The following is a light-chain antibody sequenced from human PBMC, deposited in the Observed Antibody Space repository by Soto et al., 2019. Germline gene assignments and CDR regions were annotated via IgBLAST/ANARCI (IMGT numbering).Light chain of an antibody. CDR1: QSISSY. Sequence: DIQMTQSPSSLSASVGDRVTITCRASQSISSYLNWYQQTPGKAPKLLICAASSLQSGVPSRFSGSGSGRDVTLTISRLQHEDFAIYYCQQSYSTPRLTFGGGTKVEIK. V-gene: IGKV1-39*01. CDR2: AAS. CDR3: QQSYSTPRLT. J-gene: IGKJ4*01.